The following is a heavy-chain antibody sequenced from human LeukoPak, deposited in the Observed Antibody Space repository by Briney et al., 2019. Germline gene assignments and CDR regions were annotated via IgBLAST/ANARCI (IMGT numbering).Heavy chain of an antibody. D-gene: IGHD3-22*01. Sequence: PGGSLRLSCAVSGFDFGDYTMHWVRQPPGKGLEWVSLISWNSGSIKYTESVKGRFTISRDNSKNSLYLQKSSLRTEDTALYYCARDIYDSGDFRGDFWGQGTLVTVSS. CDR2: ISWNSGSI. CDR3: ARDIYDSGDFRGDF. V-gene: IGHV3-43*01. J-gene: IGHJ4*02. CDR1: GFDFGDYT.